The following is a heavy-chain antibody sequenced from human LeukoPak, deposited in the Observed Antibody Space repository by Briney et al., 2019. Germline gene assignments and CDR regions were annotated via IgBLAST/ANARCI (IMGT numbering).Heavy chain of an antibody. CDR3: AKGKDAVTTYAFDI. CDR2: LSGSGDST. D-gene: IGHD4-17*01. J-gene: IGHJ3*02. Sequence: GGSLRLSCAASGFTFNYYAMSWVHQAPGKGLEWVSALSGSGDSTYYADPVKGRFTISRDYTKNTLYLQMNSLRAEDTAVYYCAKGKDAVTTYAFDIWGQGTMVTVSS. CDR1: GFTFNYYA. V-gene: IGHV3-23*01.